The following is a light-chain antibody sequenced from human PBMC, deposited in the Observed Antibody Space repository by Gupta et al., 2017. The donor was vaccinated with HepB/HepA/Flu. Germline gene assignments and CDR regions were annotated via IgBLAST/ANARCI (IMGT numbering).Light chain of an antibody. V-gene: IGKV3-11*01. J-gene: IGKJ4*01. CDR1: QSVSSY. Sequence: EIVFTQSPATLSLSPGERATLSCRASQSVSSYLAWYQQKPGQAPRLLMYDASNRATGIPARFSGSGSGTDFTLTISSLEPEDFAVYYCQQRSNWPRLTFGGGTKVEIK. CDR3: QQRSNWPRLT. CDR2: DAS.